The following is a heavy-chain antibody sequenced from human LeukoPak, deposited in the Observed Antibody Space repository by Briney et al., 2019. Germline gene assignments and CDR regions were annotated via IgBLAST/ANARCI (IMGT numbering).Heavy chain of an antibody. Sequence: GASVKVSCKVCGYTLTVLSILWVRQAPGKGLEWMGGFDPEDGETIYAQKFQGRVTMTEDTSTDTAYMELSSLRSEDMAVYYCATQRAYYYDSSGYYGAFDIWGQGTMVTVSS. CDR3: ATQRAYYYDSSGYYGAFDI. J-gene: IGHJ3*02. D-gene: IGHD3-22*01. V-gene: IGHV1-24*01. CDR2: FDPEDGET. CDR1: GYTLTVLS.